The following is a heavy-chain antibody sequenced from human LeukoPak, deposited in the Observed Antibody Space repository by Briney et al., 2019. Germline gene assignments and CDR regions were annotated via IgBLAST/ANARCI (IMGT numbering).Heavy chain of an antibody. J-gene: IGHJ4*02. Sequence: SVKVSCKASGGTFSSYAISWVRQAPGQGLEWMGGIIPIFGTTNYAQKFQGRVTITTDESTSTAYMELSSLRSEDTAVYYCASLRGSYLDYWGQGTLVTVSS. CDR2: IIPIFGTT. D-gene: IGHD1-26*01. CDR3: ASLRGSYLDY. CDR1: GGTFSSYA. V-gene: IGHV1-69*05.